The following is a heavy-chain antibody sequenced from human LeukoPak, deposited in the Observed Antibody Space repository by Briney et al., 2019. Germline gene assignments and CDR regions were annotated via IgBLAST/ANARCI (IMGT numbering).Heavy chain of an antibody. CDR3: ARDRQYLALDY. CDR1: GFTFSRYG. J-gene: IGHJ4*02. CDR2: ISYDGSNT. Sequence: PGSSLRLSCAASGFTFSRYGMHWVRQAPGKGLEWVAAISYDGSNTYYAVSVEGRFTISRDISKDTLYLQIHSLRAEDTAVYYCARDRQYLALDYWGQGTLVTVSS. D-gene: IGHD2-2*01. V-gene: IGHV3-33*01.